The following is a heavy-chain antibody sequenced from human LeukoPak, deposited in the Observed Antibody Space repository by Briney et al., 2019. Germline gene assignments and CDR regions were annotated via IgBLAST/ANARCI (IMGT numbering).Heavy chain of an antibody. D-gene: IGHD4-17*01. CDR1: GFSFSNAW. J-gene: IGHJ3*01. V-gene: IGHV3-15*01. Sequence: PGGSLRLSCAASGFSFSNAWMNWGRQAPGKGLEWVGRIRSKTDGGTTDIAALVKGRFTISRDDSKNTLYLQMNSLKTEDTALYYCSTGDGFWGQGTMVIASS. CDR2: IRSKTDGGTT. CDR3: STGDGF.